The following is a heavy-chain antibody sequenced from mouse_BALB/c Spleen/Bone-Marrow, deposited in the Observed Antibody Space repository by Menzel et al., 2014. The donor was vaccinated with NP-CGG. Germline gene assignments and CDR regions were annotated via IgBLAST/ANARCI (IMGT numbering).Heavy chain of an antibody. D-gene: IGHD1-1*01. V-gene: IGHV1-7*01. J-gene: IGHJ3*01. CDR1: GYTFTSYW. Sequence: VKLMESGAELAKPGASLKMSCKASGYTFTSYWMHWVKQRPGQGLEWIGYINPSTDYTEYNQKFKDKATLTADESSSTAFMQLSSLTSEDSAVYYCARRAYGGSYGFAYWGQGTLVTVSA. CDR3: ARRAYGGSYGFAY. CDR2: INPSTDYT.